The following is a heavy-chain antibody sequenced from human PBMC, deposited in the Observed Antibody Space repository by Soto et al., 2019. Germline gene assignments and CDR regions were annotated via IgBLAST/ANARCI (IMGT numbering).Heavy chain of an antibody. V-gene: IGHV1-8*01. Sequence: QVPLVQSGAEVKKSGASVKVSCKASGYTFTSHDINWVRQATGRGLEWMGWMNPNSGNTGYAQKFQGRVTMTRNTSISTAYMELSSLRSEDTAVYYCARWDYGYYARFDYWGQGTLVTVSS. CDR2: MNPNSGNT. CDR1: GYTFTSHD. D-gene: IGHD4-17*01. J-gene: IGHJ4*02. CDR3: ARWDYGYYARFDY.